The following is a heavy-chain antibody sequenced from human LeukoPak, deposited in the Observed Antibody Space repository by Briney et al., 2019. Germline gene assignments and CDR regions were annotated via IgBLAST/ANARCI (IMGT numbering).Heavy chain of an antibody. CDR3: TSPAHDFDFWSGYYSV. CDR1: GFIFSDSA. D-gene: IGHD3-3*01. CDR2: IRSKANSDET. V-gene: IGHV3-73*01. J-gene: IGHJ4*01. Sequence: GGSLKLSCTVSGFIFSDSAIHWVRQAAGKGLEWVGRIRSKANSDETAYAASVKGRFTISRDDSKDTAYLQMHSLKPEGTAVYHCTSPAHDFDFWSGYYSVWGRGAQVTVSS.